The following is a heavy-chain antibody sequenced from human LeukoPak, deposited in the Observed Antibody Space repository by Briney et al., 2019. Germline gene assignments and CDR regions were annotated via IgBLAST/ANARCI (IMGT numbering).Heavy chain of an antibody. CDR1: GFTFDDYA. V-gene: IGHV3-43*02. D-gene: IGHD6-19*01. Sequence: GGSLRLSCAASGFTFDDYAMHWVRQAPGKGLEWVSLISGDGGSTYYADSVKGRFTISRDNSKNSLYLQMNSLRTEDTALYYCATTRSGWSFYFDYWGQGTLVTVPS. CDR3: ATTRSGWSFYFDY. CDR2: ISGDGGST. J-gene: IGHJ4*02.